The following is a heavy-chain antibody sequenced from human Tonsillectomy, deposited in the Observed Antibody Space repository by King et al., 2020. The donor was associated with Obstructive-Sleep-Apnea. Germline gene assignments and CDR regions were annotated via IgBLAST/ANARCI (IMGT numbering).Heavy chain of an antibody. Sequence: QLQESGPGLVKPSETLSLTCDVSGGSISSSSYYWGWIRQPPGKGLEWMWAIYYSGSTDYNPSLRSRLTISLDTPKNQFSLRLTSVTAADTAGYYCAARDFDWSSQTYSGLGVWGHGTKVTVSS. J-gene: IGHJ6*02. CDR1: GGSISSSSYY. D-gene: IGHD3-9*01. V-gene: IGHV4-39*01. CDR2: IYYSGST. CDR3: AARDFDWSSQTYSGLGV.